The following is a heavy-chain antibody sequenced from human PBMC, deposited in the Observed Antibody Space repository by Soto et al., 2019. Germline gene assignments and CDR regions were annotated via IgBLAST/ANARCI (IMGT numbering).Heavy chain of an antibody. Sequence: PGGSLRLSCAASEFTFSEHGMHWVRQAPGKGLEWVAVISYDGSNKYYGDSVKDRFTISRDNSKNTLYLHMNSLRPEDTAVYFCAKGPPLLMVYPVLDSWGQGTLVTVSS. J-gene: IGHJ4*02. CDR2: ISYDGSNK. CDR1: EFTFSEHG. CDR3: AKGPPLLMVYPVLDS. D-gene: IGHD2-8*01. V-gene: IGHV3-30*18.